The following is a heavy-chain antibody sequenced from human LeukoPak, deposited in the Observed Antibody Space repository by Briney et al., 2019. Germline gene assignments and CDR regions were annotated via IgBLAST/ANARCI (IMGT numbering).Heavy chain of an antibody. CDR3: ARVGRPQIVGATQGYYYYMDV. V-gene: IGHV1-69*13. D-gene: IGHD1-26*01. Sequence: GASVKVSCKASGGTFSSYAISWVRQAPGQGLEWMGGIIPIFGTANYAQKFQGRVTITADESTSTAYMELSSLRSEDTAVYYCARVGRPQIVGATQGYYYYMDVWGKGTTVTISS. J-gene: IGHJ6*03. CDR2: IIPIFGTA. CDR1: GGTFSSYA.